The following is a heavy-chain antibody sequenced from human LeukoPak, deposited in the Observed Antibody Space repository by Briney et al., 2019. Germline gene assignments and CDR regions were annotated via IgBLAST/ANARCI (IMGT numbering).Heavy chain of an antibody. J-gene: IGHJ5*02. D-gene: IGHD3-22*01. CDR1: GGSISSYY. V-gene: IGHV4-4*07. CDR2: IYTSGST. Sequence: SETLSLTCTVSGGSISSYYWSWIRQPAGKGLEWIGRIYTSGSTNYNPSLKSRVTMSVDTSKNQFSLKLSSVTAADTAVYYCARNHLYYYDGSTRWWWFDPWGQGTLVTVSS. CDR3: ARNHLYYYDGSTRWWWFDP.